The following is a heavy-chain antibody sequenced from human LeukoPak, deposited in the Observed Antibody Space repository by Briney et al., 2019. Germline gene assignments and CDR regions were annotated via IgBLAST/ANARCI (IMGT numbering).Heavy chain of an antibody. D-gene: IGHD1-26*01. CDR2: IFHSGTT. CDR3: ARLRLSGGSFSVGWFDP. CDR1: DEVITSNNW. Sequence: SETLSLTCTVSDEVITSNNWWSWVRQSPGKGLEWIGEIFHSGTTRYKASFESRVTMLLDKSKNQFSLRLNSVTAADTAVYFCARLRLSGGSFSVGWFDPWGQGIQVTVSS. V-gene: IGHV4-4*02. J-gene: IGHJ5*02.